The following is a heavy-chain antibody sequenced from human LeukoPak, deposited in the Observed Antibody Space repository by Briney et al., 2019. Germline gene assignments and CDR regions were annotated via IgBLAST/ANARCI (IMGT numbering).Heavy chain of an antibody. J-gene: IGHJ3*02. D-gene: IGHD3-10*01. CDR1: GYSYTSYW. V-gene: IGHV5-51*01. CDR2: IYPGDSDT. Sequence: RESLKMSCKGSGYSYTSYWMGWARQMPGKGLEWMGIIYPGDSDTRYSPSFQGQVTISADKSISTAYLQWSSLKASDTAMYYCASVIYYGSGSYGFAFDIWGQGTMVTVSS. CDR3: ASVIYYGSGSYGFAFDI.